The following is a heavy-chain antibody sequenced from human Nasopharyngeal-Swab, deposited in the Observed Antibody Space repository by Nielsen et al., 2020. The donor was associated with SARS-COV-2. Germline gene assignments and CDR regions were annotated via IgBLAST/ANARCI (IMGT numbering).Heavy chain of an antibody. CDR2: ITGSGSKI. Sequence: GESLKISCAGSGFPFNDYAMTWVRQAPGKGLEWVSSITGSGSKIYYADSARGRFVISRDNANNMVFLQMNDLRAEDTAVYYCAKGRSISAAGSAWYDHWGQGTLVTVSS. D-gene: IGHD6-13*01. J-gene: IGHJ5*02. CDR1: GFPFNDYA. CDR3: AKGRSISAAGSAWYDH. V-gene: IGHV3-23*01.